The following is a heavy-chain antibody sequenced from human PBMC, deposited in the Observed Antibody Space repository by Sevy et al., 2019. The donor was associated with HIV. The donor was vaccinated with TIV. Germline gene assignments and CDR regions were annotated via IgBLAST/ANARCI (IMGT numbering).Heavy chain of an antibody. J-gene: IGHJ4*02. V-gene: IGHV4-4*07. D-gene: IGHD5-12*01. CDR3: ARGGYSYVTTKAYFDY. Sequence: SETLSLTCTVSGGSISSYYWSWIRQPAGKGLEWIGRIYTSGRTTYNPSLKSRVTMSVDTSKNQFSLKLISVTAADTDVYYCARGGYSYVTTKAYFDYWGQGTLVTVSS. CDR2: IYTSGRT. CDR1: GGSISSYY.